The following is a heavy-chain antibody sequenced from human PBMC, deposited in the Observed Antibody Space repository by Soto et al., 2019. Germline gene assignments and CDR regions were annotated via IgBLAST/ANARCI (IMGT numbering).Heavy chain of an antibody. V-gene: IGHV3-30*18. J-gene: IGHJ6*02. CDR1: GFTFISYG. D-gene: IGHD3-3*01. CDR3: AKDGAWDFWSGYYYYYYGMDV. CDR2: ISYDGSNK. Sequence: GGSLRLSCAASGFTFISYGMHWVRQAPGKGLEWVAVISYDGSNKYYADSVKGRFTISRDNSKNTLYLQMNSLRAEDTAVYYCAKDGAWDFWSGYYYYYYGMDVWGQGTTVTVSS.